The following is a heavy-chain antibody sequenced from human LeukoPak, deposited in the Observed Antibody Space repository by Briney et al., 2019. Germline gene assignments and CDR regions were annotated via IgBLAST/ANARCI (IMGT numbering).Heavy chain of an antibody. CDR2: INPNSGGT. CDR3: ARGQYSSSQTPYYCYYGMDV. J-gene: IGHJ6*02. CDR1: GYTFTGYY. Sequence: ASVKVSCKASGYTFTGYYMHWVRQAPGQGLEWMGWINPNSGGTNYAQKFQGRVTMTRDTSISTAYMELTRLRSDDTAVYYCARGQYSSSQTPYYCYYGMDVWGQGTTVTVSS. D-gene: IGHD6-13*01. V-gene: IGHV1-2*02.